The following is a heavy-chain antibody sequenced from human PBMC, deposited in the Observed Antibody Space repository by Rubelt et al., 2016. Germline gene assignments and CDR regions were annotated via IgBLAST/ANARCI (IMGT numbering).Heavy chain of an antibody. CDR2: IDHTGST. J-gene: IGHJ4*02. V-gene: IGHV4-38-2*02. Sequence: QVQLQESGPGLVKPSQTLSLTCTVSGGSINSGYYWGWIRQSPGKGLEWIGNIDHTGSTYYNPSLRSRVTISVDTSKNHFSLKLNSVTAADTAIYFCARVGEPPPSDCWGQGTLVTVSS. CDR3: ARVGEPPPSDC. CDR1: GGSINSGYY. D-gene: IGHD1-14*01.